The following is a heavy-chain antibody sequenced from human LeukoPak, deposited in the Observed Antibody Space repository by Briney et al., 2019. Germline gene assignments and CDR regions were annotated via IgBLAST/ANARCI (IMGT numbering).Heavy chain of an antibody. V-gene: IGHV3-23*01. Sequence: PGGSLRLSCAASGFTFSSHAMTWVRQAPGKGLQWVSSISISGDSTYYADSVRGRFTISRDNAKNTLWLQMNSLRADDTAVYYCAGVRAGGNRAFDVWGQGTVVAVSS. J-gene: IGHJ3*01. CDR1: GFTFSSHA. D-gene: IGHD4-23*01. CDR2: ISISGDST. CDR3: AGVRAGGNRAFDV.